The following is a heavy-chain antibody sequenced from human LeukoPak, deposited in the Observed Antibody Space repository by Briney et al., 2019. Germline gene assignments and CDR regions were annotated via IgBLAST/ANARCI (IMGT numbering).Heavy chain of an antibody. CDR2: MNPNSGNT. CDR3: ARSSSSGWYGWFDP. D-gene: IGHD6-19*01. V-gene: IGHV1-8*01. Sequence: GASVKVSCKASGYTFSSYDINWVRQATGQGLEWMGWMNPNSGNTGYAQKFQGRVTMTRNTSISTAYMELSSLRSEDTAVYYCARSSSSGWYGWFDPWGQGTLVTVSP. CDR1: GYTFSSYD. J-gene: IGHJ5*02.